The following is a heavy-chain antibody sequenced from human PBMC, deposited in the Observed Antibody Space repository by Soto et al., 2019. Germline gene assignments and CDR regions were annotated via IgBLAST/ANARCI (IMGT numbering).Heavy chain of an antibody. CDR3: IYYYDGSTYFHVDY. Sequence: EVQLVESGGGLVKPGGSLSLSCAASGFTFSNAWIHWVRQAPGKGLEWVGRIKSKTDGGTTDHAAPVKGRFTISRDDSKNTVYLQMNSLKSEDSAVYYCIYYYDGSTYFHVDYWGQGTLVTVSS. CDR2: IKSKTDGGTT. CDR1: GFTFSNAW. V-gene: IGHV3-15*01. J-gene: IGHJ4*02. D-gene: IGHD3-22*01.